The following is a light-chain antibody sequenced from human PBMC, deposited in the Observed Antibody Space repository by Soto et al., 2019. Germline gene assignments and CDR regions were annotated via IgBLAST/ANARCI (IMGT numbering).Light chain of an antibody. V-gene: IGLV2-14*01. J-gene: IGLJ1*01. CDR2: EVS. CDR3: SSYTSSSRYV. CDR1: SSDVGGYNY. Sequence: QSALTQPASVSGSPGQSITISCTGTSSDVGGYNYVSWYQQQPGKAPKLMIYEVSNRPSGVSNRFSGSKSGNTDSLTISGLQAEDEADYYCSSYTSSSRYVFGTGTKVPVL.